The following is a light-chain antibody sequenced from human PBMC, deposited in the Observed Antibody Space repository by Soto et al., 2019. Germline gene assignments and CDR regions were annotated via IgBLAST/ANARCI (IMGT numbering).Light chain of an antibody. J-gene: IGKJ1*01. CDR3: QQYGSSGT. V-gene: IGKV3-20*01. CDR2: GAS. Sequence: DILLTESPGTLSLSPGERATLSCRASQSVSNNYLAWYQQKPGQAPRLLIYGASNRATGIPDRFSGSGSGTDFTLTISRLEPEDFAVYYCQQYGSSGTFGQGTKVDIK. CDR1: QSVSNNY.